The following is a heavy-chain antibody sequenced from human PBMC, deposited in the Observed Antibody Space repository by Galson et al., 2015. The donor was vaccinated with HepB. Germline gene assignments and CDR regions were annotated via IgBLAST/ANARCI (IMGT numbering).Heavy chain of an antibody. CDR1: GFTLRSYV. V-gene: IGHV3-30*04. Sequence: SLRLSCAASGFTLRSYVVHWVRQAPGKGLEWVAVMSVDGSIKIYTDSVEGRFTISRDNSQNTLYLQMNSLRPEDTAIYYCARDPVAGVPDYFDYWGLGTLVTVSS. J-gene: IGHJ4*02. CDR3: ARDPVAGVPDYFDY. D-gene: IGHD2-2*01. CDR2: MSVDGSIK.